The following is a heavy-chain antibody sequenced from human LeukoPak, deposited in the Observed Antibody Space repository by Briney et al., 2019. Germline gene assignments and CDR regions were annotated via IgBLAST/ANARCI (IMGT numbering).Heavy chain of an antibody. J-gene: IGHJ6*02. D-gene: IGHD3-3*01. CDR1: GFTFSNCG. V-gene: IGHV3-30*18. CDR3: AKAAYDFWSGYSSSSMDV. CDR2: ISFDGGNK. Sequence: GVLRLSCAASGFTFSNCGMHWVRQAPGKGLEWVAIISFDGGNKYYADSVKGRFTISRDNSKNTMYLQMNSLRGEDTAVYYCAKAAYDFWSGYSSSSMDVWGQGTTVTVSS.